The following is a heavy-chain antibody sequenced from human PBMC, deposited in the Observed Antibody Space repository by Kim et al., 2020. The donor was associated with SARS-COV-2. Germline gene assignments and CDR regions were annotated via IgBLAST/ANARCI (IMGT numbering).Heavy chain of an antibody. CDR3: ARDLGASMVRGAKGAFDI. D-gene: IGHD3-10*01. CDR2: TRNKANSYTT. J-gene: IGHJ3*02. Sequence: GGSLRLSCAASGFTFSDHYMDWVRQAPGKGLEWVGRTRNKANSYTTEYAASVKGRFTISRDDSKNSLYLQMNSLKTEDTAVYYCARDLGASMVRGAKGAFDIWGQGTMVTVSS. V-gene: IGHV3-72*01. CDR1: GFTFSDHY.